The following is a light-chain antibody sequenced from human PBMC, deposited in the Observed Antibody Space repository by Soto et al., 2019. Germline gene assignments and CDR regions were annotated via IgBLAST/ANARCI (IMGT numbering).Light chain of an antibody. Sequence: EIVMTQSPATLSVSPGERATLSCRASQTVSRNLAWYQQKPGQAPRLLIQGASTRATGVPARFSGSGSGTEFTLTVSILQAEDFAVYFCQQYNNWPWTFGQGTKVEIK. CDR1: QTVSRN. CDR2: GAS. J-gene: IGKJ1*01. CDR3: QQYNNWPWT. V-gene: IGKV3-15*01.